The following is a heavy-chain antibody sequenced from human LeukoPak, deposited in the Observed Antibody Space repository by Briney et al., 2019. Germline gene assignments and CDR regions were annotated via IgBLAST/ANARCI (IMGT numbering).Heavy chain of an antibody. CDR2: IYPGDSDT. CDR3: ARLSGMITFGGVIVIPEYYFDY. D-gene: IGHD3-16*02. J-gene: IGHJ4*02. V-gene: IGHV5-51*01. CDR1: GYSFTSYW. Sequence: GESLKISCQGSGYSFTSYWIGWVRQMPGKGLEWMGIIYPGDSDTRYSPSFQGQVTISADKSISTAYLQWSSLKASDTAMYYCARLSGMITFGGVIVIPEYYFDYWGQGTLVTVSS.